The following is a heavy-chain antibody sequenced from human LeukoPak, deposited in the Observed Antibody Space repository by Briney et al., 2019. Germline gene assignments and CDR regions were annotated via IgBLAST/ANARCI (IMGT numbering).Heavy chain of an antibody. CDR3: ARVRSGYFDWLEGFDP. Sequence: GASVKVSCKASGYTFTSYGISWVRQAPGQGLEWMGWISAYNGNTNYAQKLQGRVTMTTDTSTSTAYMELRSLRSDDTAVYYCARVRSGYFDWLEGFDPWGQGTLVTVSS. CDR2: ISAYNGNT. CDR1: GYTFTSYG. J-gene: IGHJ5*02. D-gene: IGHD3-9*01. V-gene: IGHV1-18*01.